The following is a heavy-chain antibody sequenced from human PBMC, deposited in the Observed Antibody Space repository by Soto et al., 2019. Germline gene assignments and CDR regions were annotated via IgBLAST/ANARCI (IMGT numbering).Heavy chain of an antibody. CDR3: AKGRRDDTLTGFYLTYFDY. CDR1: GFTFSNYA. V-gene: IGHV3-23*01. D-gene: IGHD3-9*01. CDR2: ISGSGGST. Sequence: EVQLLESGGGLVQPGSSLRLSCAASGFTFSNYAMSWVRQTPGGGLEWGSSISGSGGSTFYADSVKGRFTISRDNPQNPLYLQMNSPRAADTAVYYCAKGRRDDTLTGFYLTYFDYWGRGTLVTVPS. J-gene: IGHJ4*02.